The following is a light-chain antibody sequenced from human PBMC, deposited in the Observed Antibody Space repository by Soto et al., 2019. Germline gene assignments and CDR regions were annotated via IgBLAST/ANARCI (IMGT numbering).Light chain of an antibody. CDR2: AAS. CDR3: QQCGSSPWT. Sequence: EIVLTQSPGTLSLSPGERATLSCRASQSVSSYYLAWYQQKPGQAPRLLIYAASSRATGIPDRFSGGGSGTDFTLTISRLETEDFAVYYCQQCGSSPWTFDQGTKVEIK. CDR1: QSVSSYY. J-gene: IGKJ1*01. V-gene: IGKV3-20*01.